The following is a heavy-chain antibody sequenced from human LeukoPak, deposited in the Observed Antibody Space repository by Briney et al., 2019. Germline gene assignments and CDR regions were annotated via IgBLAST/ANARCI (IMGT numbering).Heavy chain of an antibody. J-gene: IGHJ4*02. Sequence: GRSLRLSCAASGFTFSSYGMHWVRQARDKGLEWVAVISYDGSNKYYADSVKGRFTISRDNSKNTLYLQMNSLRAEDTAVYYCAKESPSNHYDSSGLDYWGQGTLVTVSS. CDR3: AKESPSNHYDSSGLDY. D-gene: IGHD3-22*01. V-gene: IGHV3-30*18. CDR1: GFTFSSYG. CDR2: ISYDGSNK.